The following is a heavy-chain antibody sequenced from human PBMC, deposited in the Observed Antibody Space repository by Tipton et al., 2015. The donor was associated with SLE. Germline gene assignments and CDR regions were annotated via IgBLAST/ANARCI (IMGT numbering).Heavy chain of an antibody. Sequence: SLRLSCAASGFTVTSNFMNWIRQAPGKGLEWVSLIYTDGTTYYTDSVKGRFTISRDNSKNTLYLQMNSLRAEDTAVYYCASQIWFGEPPDYWGQGTLVTVSS. J-gene: IGHJ4*02. CDR2: IYTDGTT. D-gene: IGHD3-10*01. V-gene: IGHV3-53*05. CDR3: ASQIWFGEPPDY. CDR1: GFTVTSNF.